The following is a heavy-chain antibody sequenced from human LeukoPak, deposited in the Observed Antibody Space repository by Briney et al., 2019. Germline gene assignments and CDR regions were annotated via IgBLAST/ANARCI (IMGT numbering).Heavy chain of an antibody. V-gene: IGHV5-51*01. CDR1: GYSFTSYW. Sequence: GESLKISCKGSGYSFTSYWIGWVRQMPGKGLEWMGIIYPGDSDTRYSPSFQGQVTISADKSISTAYLQWSSLKASDTAMYYCAILGDYYDSSGYYYGEHYFDYWGQGTLVTVSS. CDR3: AILGDYYDSSGYYYGEHYFDY. CDR2: IYPGDSDT. D-gene: IGHD3-22*01. J-gene: IGHJ4*02.